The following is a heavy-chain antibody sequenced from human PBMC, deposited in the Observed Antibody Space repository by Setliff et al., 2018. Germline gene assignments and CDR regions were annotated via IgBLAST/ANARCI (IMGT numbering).Heavy chain of an antibody. J-gene: IGHJ4*02. CDR2: IYYSGST. Sequence: SETLSLTCTVSGGSISTSSYYWGWIRQPPGKGLEWIGSIYYSGSTYYNPSLKSRITLSVEPSKNQFSLRVSSVTAADTAVYYCARGFDVCGGGACYTDGPYYFDYWGLGTLVTVSS. CDR1: GGSISTSSYY. V-gene: IGHV4-39*01. CDR3: ARGFDVCGGGACYTDGPYYFDY. D-gene: IGHD2-21*02.